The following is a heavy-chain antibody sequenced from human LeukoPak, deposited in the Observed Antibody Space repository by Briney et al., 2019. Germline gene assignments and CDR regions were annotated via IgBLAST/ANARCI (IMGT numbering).Heavy chain of an antibody. CDR3: ARELWCSGGNCYLNAFDV. J-gene: IGHJ3*01. V-gene: IGHV1-18*01. CDR1: GYIFTSYA. D-gene: IGHD2-15*01. CDR2: VSALNGKT. Sequence: AASVKVSCKTSGYIFTSYAIIWVRQAPGQGLEWMAYVSALNGKTRFSQNIQGRVTLTTDTSTSTAYMELTSLRSDDTAVYFCARELWCSGGNCYLNAFDVWGQGTMVTVSS.